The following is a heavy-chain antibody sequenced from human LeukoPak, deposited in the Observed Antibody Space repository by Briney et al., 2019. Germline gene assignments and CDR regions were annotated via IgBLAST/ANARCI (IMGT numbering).Heavy chain of an antibody. CDR1: GASVSAYY. D-gene: IGHD3-3*02. V-gene: IGHV4-59*02. Sequence: SETLSLTCTVSGASVSAYYWTWIRQPPGKRLEWLGYIHDSGSANYNPSLNSRLTMSLDASKNQFSLKLSSVSAADTAVYYCVQVRLAGLFDPWGQGTLVTDSS. J-gene: IGHJ5*02. CDR2: IHDSGSA. CDR3: VQVRLAGLFDP.